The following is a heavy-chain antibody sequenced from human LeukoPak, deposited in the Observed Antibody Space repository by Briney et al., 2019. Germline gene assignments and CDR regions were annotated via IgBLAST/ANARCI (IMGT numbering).Heavy chain of an antibody. CDR2: VNHSGST. Sequence: SETLSLTCAVYGGSFSGYYWSWIRQPPGKGLEWIGEVNHSGSTNYNPSLKSRVTISVDTSKNQFSLKLSSVTAADTAVYYCARQLWDRPFDYWGQGTLVTVSS. D-gene: IGHD5-18*01. J-gene: IGHJ4*02. CDR3: ARQLWDRPFDY. V-gene: IGHV4-34*01. CDR1: GGSFSGYY.